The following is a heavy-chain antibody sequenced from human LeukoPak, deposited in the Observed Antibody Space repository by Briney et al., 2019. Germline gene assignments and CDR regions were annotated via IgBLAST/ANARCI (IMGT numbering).Heavy chain of an antibody. D-gene: IGHD3-22*01. J-gene: IGHJ4*02. Sequence: GGSLRLSCAASGFTFSSYAMHWVRQAPGKGLEWVAVISYDGSNKYYADSVKGRFTISRDNSKNTLYLQMNSLRAEDTAVYYCARDTYYYDSSGSLDYWGQGTLVTVSS. CDR3: ARDTYYYDSSGSLDY. CDR1: GFTFSSYA. CDR2: ISYDGSNK. V-gene: IGHV3-30*04.